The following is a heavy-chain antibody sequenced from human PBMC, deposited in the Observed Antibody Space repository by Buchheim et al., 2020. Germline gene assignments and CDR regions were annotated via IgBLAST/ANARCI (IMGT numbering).Heavy chain of an antibody. Sequence: QVHLVQSGAEVKKPGASVKVSCKASGYTFTSYDINWVRQATGQGLEWMGWMNPNSGNTGYAQKFQGRVTMPRNTSISTAYMELSSLRSEDTAVYYCARAGVTMVQGVRTDYYYYGMDVWGQGTT. D-gene: IGHD3-10*01. CDR3: ARAGVTMVQGVRTDYYYYGMDV. V-gene: IGHV1-8*01. CDR2: MNPNSGNT. CDR1: GYTFTSYD. J-gene: IGHJ6*02.